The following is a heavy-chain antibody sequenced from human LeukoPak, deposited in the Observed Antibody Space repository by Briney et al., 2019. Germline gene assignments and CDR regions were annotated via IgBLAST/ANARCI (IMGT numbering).Heavy chain of an antibody. CDR1: GFTFSTYA. CDR2: VSGRTTNT. V-gene: IGHV3-21*01. Sequence: AGGSLRLSCAASGFTFSTYAMNWVRQAPGKGLEWVSSVSGRTTNTYYADSVKGRFTISRDNSKNTLYLQMNSLRAEDTAVYYCAKDREMATIIDYWGQGTLVTVSS. CDR3: AKDREMATIIDY. D-gene: IGHD5-24*01. J-gene: IGHJ4*02.